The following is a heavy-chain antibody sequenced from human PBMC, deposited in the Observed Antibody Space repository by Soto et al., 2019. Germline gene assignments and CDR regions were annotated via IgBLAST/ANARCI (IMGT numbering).Heavy chain of an antibody. D-gene: IGHD3-22*01. CDR1: GFTFSSYA. CDR2: ISGSGGST. CDR3: AKDQGPYYYDSSGYYHGGGAFDI. V-gene: IGHV3-23*01. Sequence: GGSLRLSCAASGFTFSSYAMSWVRQAPGKGLEWVSAISGSGGSTYYADSVKGRFTISRDNSKNTLYLQMNSLRAEDTAVYYCAKDQGPYYYDSSGYYHGGGAFDIWGQGTMVTVSS. J-gene: IGHJ3*02.